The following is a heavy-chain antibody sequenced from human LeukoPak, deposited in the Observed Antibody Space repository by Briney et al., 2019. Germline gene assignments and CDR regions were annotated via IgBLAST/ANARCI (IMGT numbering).Heavy chain of an antibody. CDR3: ARLRGGFDY. J-gene: IGHJ4*02. V-gene: IGHV4-59*01. CDR2: ISYSGST. CDR1: GGSLSSYY. Sequence: NPSETLSLTCTVSGGSLSSYYWSWIRQPPGKGLEWIGYISYSGSTNYNPSLKSRVTISVDTSKNQFSLNLSTVTAADTAVYYCARLRGGFDYWSQGTLVTVSS. D-gene: IGHD3-16*01.